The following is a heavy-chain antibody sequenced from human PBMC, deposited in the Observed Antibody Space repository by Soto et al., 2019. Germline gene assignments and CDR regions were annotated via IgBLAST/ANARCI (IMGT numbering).Heavy chain of an antibody. D-gene: IGHD3-16*01. CDR3: ARPRDAYGVSNRSGYYYCYGMDV. Sequence: VKVSCKASGGTFGSYTISWVRQAPGQGLEWMGRIIPILGIANYAQKFQGRVTITADKSTSTAYMELSSLRSEDTAVYYCARPRDAYGVSNRSGYYYCYGMDVWGQGTTDTVSS. CDR1: GGTFGSYT. V-gene: IGHV1-69*02. CDR2: IIPILGIA. J-gene: IGHJ6*02.